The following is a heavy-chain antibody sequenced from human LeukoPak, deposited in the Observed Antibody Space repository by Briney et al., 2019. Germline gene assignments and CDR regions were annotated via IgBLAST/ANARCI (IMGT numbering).Heavy chain of an antibody. CDR2: INPSGGST. CDR1: GYTFTSYY. CDR3: AREERYSSSWYMYYFDY. D-gene: IGHD6-13*01. Sequence: ASVKVSCKASGYTFTSYYMHWVRQAPGQGLEWMGIINPSGGSTSYAQKFQGRVTMTRDTSTSTVYTELSSLRSEDTAVYYCAREERYSSSWYMYYFDYWGQGTLVTVSS. V-gene: IGHV1-46*01. J-gene: IGHJ4*02.